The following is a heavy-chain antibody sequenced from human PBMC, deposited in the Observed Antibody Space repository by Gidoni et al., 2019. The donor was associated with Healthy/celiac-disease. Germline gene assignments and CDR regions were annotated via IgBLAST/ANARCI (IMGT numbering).Heavy chain of an antibody. J-gene: IGHJ3*02. CDR1: GYTFTSDA. CDR3: ARGRVYDLNAFDI. V-gene: IGHV1-3*01. CDR2: SNAGNGNT. D-gene: IGHD3-22*01. Sequence: QVQLVQSGAEVKKPGASVKVSCKASGYTFTSDAMHWVRQAPGQRLEWMGWSNAGNGNTKYSQKFQGRVTITRDTSASTAYMELSSLRSEDTAVYYCARGRVYDLNAFDIWGQGTMVTVSS.